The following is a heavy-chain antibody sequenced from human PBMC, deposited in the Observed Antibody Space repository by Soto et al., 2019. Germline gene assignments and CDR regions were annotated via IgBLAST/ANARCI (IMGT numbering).Heavy chain of an antibody. CDR3: ARLYYDSSGSPYFDY. CDR1: GGSISSYY. D-gene: IGHD3-22*01. V-gene: IGHV4-59*08. Sequence: TSETLSLTCTVSGGSISSYYWSWIRQPPGKGLEWIGYIYYSGSTNYNPSLKSRVTISVDTSKNQFSLKLSSVTAADTAVYYCARLYYDSSGSPYFDYWGQGTLVTVSS. CDR2: IYYSGST. J-gene: IGHJ4*02.